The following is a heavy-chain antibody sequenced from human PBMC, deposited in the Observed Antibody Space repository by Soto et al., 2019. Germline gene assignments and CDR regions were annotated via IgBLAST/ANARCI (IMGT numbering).Heavy chain of an antibody. Sequence: EPQLLESGGGLGHPGGSLRLSCAASGFTFSSYAMSWVRQAPGKGLEWVAAISGSGVSTYYADSVRGRSTISRYNSKKTVDLQMNSLRAEDTAVYYCAKFYCISTMCQAPAAKSTGGFEIWGQGTLVTVSS. CDR3: AKFYCISTMCQAPAAKSTGGFEI. V-gene: IGHV3-23*01. CDR1: GFTFSSYA. J-gene: IGHJ3*02. CDR2: ISGSGVST. D-gene: IGHD2-2*01.